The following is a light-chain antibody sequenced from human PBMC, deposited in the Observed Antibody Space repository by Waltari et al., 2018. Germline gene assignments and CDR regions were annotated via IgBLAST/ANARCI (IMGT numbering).Light chain of an antibody. CDR2: GQN. CDR3: SCRENTGFHWV. J-gene: IGLJ3*02. V-gene: IGLV3-19*01. Sequence: SSELTQDPAVSVSLGQTFRITFQGDSLKSYISHWHQQKPAKATILLVFGQNNRPSGIPNRFSGSTSGDTASLTITGARAEDDADYYCSCRENTGFHWVFGGGTKLTVL. CDR1: SLKSYI.